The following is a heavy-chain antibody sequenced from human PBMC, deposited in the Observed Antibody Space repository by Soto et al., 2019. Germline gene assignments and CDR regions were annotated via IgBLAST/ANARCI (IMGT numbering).Heavy chain of an antibody. CDR2: TSYDGSSG. D-gene: IGHD6-25*01. J-gene: IGHJ4*02. CDR3: SRSPPAAAAYFDY. CDR1: GFTFSSSG. Sequence: QVQLVESGGGVVQPGRSLRLSCAASGFTFSSSGMHWVRQAPGKGLEWVAVTSYDGSSGYYADSVRGRFTISRDNSKNTLYLQRTRRRAEDTAVYYCSRSPPAAAAYFDYWGQGTLVTVSS. V-gene: IGHV3-30*03.